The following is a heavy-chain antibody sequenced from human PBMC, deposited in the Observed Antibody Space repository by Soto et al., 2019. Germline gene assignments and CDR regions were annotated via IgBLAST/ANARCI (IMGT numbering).Heavy chain of an antibody. CDR3: VRDGTKTLRDWFDP. J-gene: IGHJ5*02. D-gene: IGHD1-1*01. CDR1: GASISGFY. Sequence: PSATLSLTCTVSGASISGFYWSWIRTSAGKGLEWIGRIYATGTTDYNPSLKSRVMMSVDTSKKPFSLKLRSVTAADTAVYYCVRDGTKTLRDWFDPWGQGISVTVSS. V-gene: IGHV4-4*07. CDR2: IYATGTT.